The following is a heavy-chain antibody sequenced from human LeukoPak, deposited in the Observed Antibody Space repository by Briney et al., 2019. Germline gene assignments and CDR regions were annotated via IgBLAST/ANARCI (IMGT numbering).Heavy chain of an antibody. CDR3: ARDRYCSGGSCYQFDP. V-gene: IGHV1-69*06. J-gene: IGHJ5*02. D-gene: IGHD2-15*01. Sequence: ASVKVSCKASGGTFSSYAISWVRQAPGQGLEWMGGIIPIFGTANYAQKFQGRVTITADKSTSTAYMELSSLRSEDTAVYYCARDRYCSGGSCYQFDPWGQGTLVTVSS. CDR2: IIPIFGTA. CDR1: GGTFSSYA.